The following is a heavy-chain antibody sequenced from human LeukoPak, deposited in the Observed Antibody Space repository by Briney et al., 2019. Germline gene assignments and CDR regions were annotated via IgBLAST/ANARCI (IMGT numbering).Heavy chain of an antibody. CDR1: GISITGYS. J-gene: IGHJ4*02. CDR3: ARRAGAYTHPYDY. CDR2: IYSAGSI. D-gene: IGHD3-16*01. Sequence: GGSLRLSCAASGISITGYSMSWVRQAPGKGLEWVSFIYSAGSIYYSDSVKGRFTISIDNSKNTLYLQMNSLRAEDTAVYYCARRAGAYTHPYDYWGQGTLVTVSS. V-gene: IGHV3-53*01.